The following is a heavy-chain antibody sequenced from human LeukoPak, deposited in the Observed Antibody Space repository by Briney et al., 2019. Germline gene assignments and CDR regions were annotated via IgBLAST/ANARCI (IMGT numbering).Heavy chain of an antibody. D-gene: IGHD2-2*01. CDR2: ISAYNGNT. V-gene: IGHV1-18*01. CDR1: GYTFTSYG. J-gene: IGHJ6*03. CDR3: ARDVYQLLPRGYYYYMDV. Sequence: ASVKVSCKASGYTFTSYGISWVRQAPGQGLEWMGWISAYNGNTNYAQKLQGRVTMTTDTSTSTAYMELRSLRSDDTAVYYCARDVYQLLPRGYYYYMDVWGKGTTVTVSS.